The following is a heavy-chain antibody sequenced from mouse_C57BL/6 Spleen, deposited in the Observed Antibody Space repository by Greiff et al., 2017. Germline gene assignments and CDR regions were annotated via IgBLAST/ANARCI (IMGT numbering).Heavy chain of an antibody. Sequence: QVQLQQPGAELVRPGSSVKLSCKASGYTFTSYWMHWVKQRPIQGLEWIGNIDPSDSETHYNQKFKDKATLTVDKSSSTAYMQLSSLTSEDSAVYYCARGGTRWYFDVWGTGTTVTVSS. CDR3: ARGGTRWYFDV. D-gene: IGHD3-3*01. J-gene: IGHJ1*03. CDR1: GYTFTSYW. CDR2: IDPSDSET. V-gene: IGHV1-52*01.